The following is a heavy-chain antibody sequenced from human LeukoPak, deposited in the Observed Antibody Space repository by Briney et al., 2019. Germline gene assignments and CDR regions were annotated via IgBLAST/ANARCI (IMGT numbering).Heavy chain of an antibody. CDR3: ARVLTNGDYILWDY. Sequence: SETLSLTCTVSGGSISSGGYYWSWIRQHPGKGLEWIGYINYSGSTYYNPSLKSRVTISVDTSKNQFSLKLSSVTAADTAVYYCARVLTNGDYILWDYWGQGTLVTVSS. D-gene: IGHD4-17*01. CDR1: GGSISSGGYY. J-gene: IGHJ4*02. CDR2: INYSGST. V-gene: IGHV4-31*03.